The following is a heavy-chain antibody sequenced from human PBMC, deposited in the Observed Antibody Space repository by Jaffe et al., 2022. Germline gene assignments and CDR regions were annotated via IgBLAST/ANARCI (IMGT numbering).Heavy chain of an antibody. CDR2: ITSGSSYI. D-gene: IGHD5-12*01. CDR3: ARDPTGYSGHYFMDV. J-gene: IGHJ6*03. V-gene: IGHV3-21*01. CDR1: GFMFSSYS. Sequence: EVQLVESGGGLVKPGGSLRLSCAASGFMFSSYSMNWVRQAPGKGLEWVSSITSGSSYISYADSVRGRFTISRDNAKNSLYLQMNSLRAEDTAVYYCARDPTGYSGHYFMDVWGKGTTVTVSS.